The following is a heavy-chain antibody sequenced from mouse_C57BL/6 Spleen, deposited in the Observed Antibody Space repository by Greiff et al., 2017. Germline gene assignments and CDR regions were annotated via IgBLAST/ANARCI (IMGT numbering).Heavy chain of an antibody. CDR2: IDPSDSYT. Sequence: QVQLKQPGAELVMPGASVKLSCKASGYTFTSYWMHWVKQRPGQGLEWIGEIDPSDSYTNSNQKFKGKSTLTVDKSSSTAYMQLSSLTSEDSAVYYCARSEGYYYGSSYVNYWGQGTTLTVSS. D-gene: IGHD1-1*01. J-gene: IGHJ2*01. CDR1: GYTFTSYW. V-gene: IGHV1-69*01. CDR3: ARSEGYYYGSSYVNY.